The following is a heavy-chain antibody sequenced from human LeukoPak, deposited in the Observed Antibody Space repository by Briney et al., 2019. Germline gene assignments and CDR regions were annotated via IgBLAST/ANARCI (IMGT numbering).Heavy chain of an antibody. Sequence: ASVKVSCKASGYTFSNYGISWVRLAPGQGLEWMAWISAYNGDTYYGRKFQGRVTMTKDTSTSTAYMELRSLRSDDTAVYYCARDRKHACSGGACPYFDYWGQGTLVTVSS. CDR2: ISAYNGDT. J-gene: IGHJ4*02. V-gene: IGHV1-18*01. D-gene: IGHD2-21*02. CDR3: ARDRKHACSGGACPYFDY. CDR1: GYTFSNYG.